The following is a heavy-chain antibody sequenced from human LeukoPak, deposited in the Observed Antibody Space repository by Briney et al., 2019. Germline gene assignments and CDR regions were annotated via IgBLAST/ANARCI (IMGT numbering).Heavy chain of an antibody. J-gene: IGHJ5*02. CDR1: GFTFSNYT. V-gene: IGHV3-30-3*01. CDR3: ARSYTSGWSRGFDP. CDR2: ISYDGSNK. D-gene: IGHD6-19*01. Sequence: GGSLRLSCAASGFTFSNYTVHWVRQAPGKGLEWVAVISYDGSNKYYADSVKGRFTISRDNSKSTLYLQMNSLRVEDTAVYYCARSYTSGWSRGFDPWGQGTLVIVSS.